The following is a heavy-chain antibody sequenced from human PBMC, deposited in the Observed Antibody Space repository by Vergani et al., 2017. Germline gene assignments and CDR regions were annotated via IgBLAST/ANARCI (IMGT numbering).Heavy chain of an antibody. Sequence: EVQLVQSGAEVKKPGESLRISCKGSGYSFTSYWISWVRQMPGKGLEWMGRMDPSDSYTNYSPSFQCNVTISADKSISTAYLQWSSLKASDTAMYYCARNVDSGYDVFDYWGQGTLVSVSS. CDR2: MDPSDSYT. CDR3: ARNVDSGYDVFDY. D-gene: IGHD5-12*01. CDR1: GYSFTSYW. V-gene: IGHV5-10-1*01. J-gene: IGHJ4*02.